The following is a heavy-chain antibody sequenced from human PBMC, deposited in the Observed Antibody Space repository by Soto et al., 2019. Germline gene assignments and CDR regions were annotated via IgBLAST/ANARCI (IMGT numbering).Heavy chain of an antibody. CDR2: ISYDGSNK. J-gene: IGHJ4*02. CDR1: GFTFSSYA. V-gene: IGHV3-30-3*01. Sequence: GGSLRLSCAASGFTFSSYAMHWVRQAPGKGLEWVAVISYDGSNKYYADSVKGRFTISRDNSKNTLYLQMNSLRAEDTAVYYCARDRGAHFDYWGQGTLVTVSS. CDR3: ARDRGAHFDY. D-gene: IGHD3-10*01.